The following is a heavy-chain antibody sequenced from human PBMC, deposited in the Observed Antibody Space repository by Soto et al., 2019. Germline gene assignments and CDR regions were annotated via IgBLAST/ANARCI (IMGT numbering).Heavy chain of an antibody. CDR3: ARVLDSRLDPAFDY. V-gene: IGHV3-64*01. CDR2: ISSNGGST. CDR1: GFTFSSYA. Sequence: GGSLRLSCAASGFTFSSYAMHWVRQAPGKGLEYVSAISSNGGSTYYANSVKGRFTISRDNSKNTLYLQMGSLRAEDMAVYYCARVLDSRLDPAFDYWGQGTLVTVSS. D-gene: IGHD3-9*01. J-gene: IGHJ4*02.